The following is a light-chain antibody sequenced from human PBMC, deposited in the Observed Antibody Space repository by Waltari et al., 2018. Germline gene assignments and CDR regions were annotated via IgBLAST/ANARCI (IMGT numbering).Light chain of an antibody. V-gene: IGLV2-8*01. CDR1: SSDVGGYNY. Sequence: QSALTQPPSASGSPGQSVTISCTGTSSDVGGYNYVSWYQQHPGKAPKLMIYEVSKRRSGVPDRFSGSKSGNTASLTVAVLQAEDEADYYCSSYAGSRVVFGGGTKLTVL. CDR3: SSYAGSRVV. J-gene: IGLJ2*01. CDR2: EVS.